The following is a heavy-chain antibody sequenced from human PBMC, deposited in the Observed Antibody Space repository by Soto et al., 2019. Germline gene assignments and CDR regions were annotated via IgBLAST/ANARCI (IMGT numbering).Heavy chain of an antibody. CDR3: ARGGLTVADGMGVHY. CDR1: GGSISSGAYY. J-gene: IGHJ4*02. V-gene: IGHV4-31*03. Sequence: SETLSLTCTVSGGSISSGAYYWSWTRQHPGKGLEWIGYIYYSGSTYYNPSLKSRVTISVDTSKNQFSLKLSSVTAADTAVYYCARGGLTVADGMGVHYWGQGTLVTVSS. CDR2: IYYSGST. D-gene: IGHD6-19*01.